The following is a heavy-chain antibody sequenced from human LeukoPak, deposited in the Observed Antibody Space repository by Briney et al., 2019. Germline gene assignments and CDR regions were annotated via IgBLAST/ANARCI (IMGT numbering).Heavy chain of an antibody. D-gene: IGHD6-19*01. CDR3: ARSVAGSFDY. J-gene: IGHJ4*02. Sequence: GGSLRPSCAASGFTFSSYAMSWVRQAPGKGLEWVSAISGSGGSTYYADSVKGRFTISRDNAKNSVYLQMKSLRAEDTAVYYCARSVAGSFDYWGQGTLVTVSS. CDR2: ISGSGGST. V-gene: IGHV3-23*01. CDR1: GFTFSSYA.